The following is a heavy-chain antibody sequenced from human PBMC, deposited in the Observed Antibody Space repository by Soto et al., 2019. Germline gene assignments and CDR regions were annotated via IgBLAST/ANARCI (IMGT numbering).Heavy chain of an antibody. CDR2: IIPIFGTA. Sequence: SVKVSFKASGGTFSSYAISWVRQAPGQGLEWMGGIIPIFGTANYAQKFQGRVTITADESTSTAYMELSSLRSEDTAVYYCAESIAARGNWFDPWGQGTLVTVSS. CDR1: GGTFSSYA. J-gene: IGHJ5*02. D-gene: IGHD6-6*01. CDR3: AESIAARGNWFDP. V-gene: IGHV1-69*13.